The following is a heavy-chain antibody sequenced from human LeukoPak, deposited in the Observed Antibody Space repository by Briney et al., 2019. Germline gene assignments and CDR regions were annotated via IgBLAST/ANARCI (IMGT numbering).Heavy chain of an antibody. Sequence: GGSLRLSCAASGFTFSSYGMHWVRQAPGKGLEWVAFIRYDGSNKYYADSVKGRFTISRDNSKNTLYLQMNSLRAEDTAVYYCAKESGIHCGGDCYHPGVGDYWGQGTLVTVSS. CDR1: GFTFSSYG. D-gene: IGHD2-21*01. CDR2: IRYDGSNK. V-gene: IGHV3-30*02. J-gene: IGHJ4*02. CDR3: AKESGIHCGGDCYHPGVGDY.